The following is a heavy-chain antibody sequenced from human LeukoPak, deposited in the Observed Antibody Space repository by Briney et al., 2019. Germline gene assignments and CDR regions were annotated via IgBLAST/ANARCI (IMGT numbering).Heavy chain of an antibody. CDR1: GFTFSSHW. Sequence: PGGSLRLSCADSGFTFSSHWMHWVRQAPGKGLVWVSRINADGSSTSYADSVKGRFTISRDNAKNTLSLQMNSLRAEDTAVYYCAGLPGDHGSAYNWFDPWGQGTLVTVSS. CDR3: AGLPGDHGSAYNWFDP. D-gene: IGHD2-21*02. CDR2: INADGSST. V-gene: IGHV3-74*01. J-gene: IGHJ5*02.